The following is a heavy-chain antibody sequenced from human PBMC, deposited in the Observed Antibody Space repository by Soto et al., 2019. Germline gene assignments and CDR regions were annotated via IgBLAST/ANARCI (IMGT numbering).Heavy chain of an antibody. CDR3: ARGFDTTGYLVDY. V-gene: IGHV3-23*01. CDR2: ISGSGSST. D-gene: IGHD3-9*01. Sequence: EVQLLESGGGLVQPGGSLRLSCAASGFTFSNYAMTWVRQAPGKGLQWVSAISGSGSSTKYADSVKGRFTISRDNSKRTLSLQMNSLRGDDTAVYFCARGFDTTGYLVDYWGQGTLVTVSS. J-gene: IGHJ4*02. CDR1: GFTFSNYA.